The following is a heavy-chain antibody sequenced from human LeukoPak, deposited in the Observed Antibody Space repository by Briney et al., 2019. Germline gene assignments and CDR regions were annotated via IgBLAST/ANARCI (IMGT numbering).Heavy chain of an antibody. J-gene: IGHJ5*02. D-gene: IGHD3-3*01. CDR1: GGSISSYY. Sequence: SETLSLTCTVSGGSISSYYWSWIRQPSGKGLEWIGYIYYSGSTNYNPSLKSRVTISVDTSKNQFSLKLSSVTAADTAVYYCARGGYQYYDFWSGKNWFDPWGQGTLVTVSS. V-gene: IGHV4-59*01. CDR3: ARGGYQYYDFWSGKNWFDP. CDR2: IYYSGST.